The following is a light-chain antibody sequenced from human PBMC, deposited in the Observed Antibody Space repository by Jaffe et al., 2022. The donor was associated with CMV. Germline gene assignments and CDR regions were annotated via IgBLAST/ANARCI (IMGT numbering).Light chain of an antibody. Sequence: DIVMTQSPGSLAVSLGERATINCKSSRSVLYSSNNKNYLAWYQQKVGQPPKLLIYWASTRESGVPDRFSGSGSGTDFTLTISSLQAEDVAVYYCQQYYSTPQTFGQGTKVEIK. V-gene: IGKV4-1*01. CDR1: RSVLYSSNNKNY. J-gene: IGKJ1*01. CDR2: WAS. CDR3: QQYYSTPQT.